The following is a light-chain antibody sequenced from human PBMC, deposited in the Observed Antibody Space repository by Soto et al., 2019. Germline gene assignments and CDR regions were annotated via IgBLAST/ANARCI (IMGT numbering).Light chain of an antibody. CDR3: SSYTRSITLV. CDR2: DVS. CDR1: SSDVGGYNY. J-gene: IGLJ2*01. V-gene: IGLV2-14*01. Sequence: QSALTQPASVSGSPGQSITSSCTGTSSDVGGYNYVSWYQQHPGKAPKLMIYDVSNRPSGVSNRFSGSKSGNTASLTISGLQAEDEADYYCSSYTRSITLVFGGGTQLTVL.